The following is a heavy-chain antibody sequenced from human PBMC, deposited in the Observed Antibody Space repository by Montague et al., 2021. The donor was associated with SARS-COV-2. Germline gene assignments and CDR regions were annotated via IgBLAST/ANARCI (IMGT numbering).Heavy chain of an antibody. V-gene: IGHV3-23*01. J-gene: IGHJ4*02. Sequence: SLRLSCAASGFTFGDYAINWVRQAPGKGLEWVASISGDRANAYYAESVLGRFAISRDNSKNTVLLQMDSLRVKDAAVYYCAKALYSGGFFFAGGSDFWGQGTLVTVSS. CDR3: AKALYSGGFFFAGGSDF. CDR2: ISGDRANA. D-gene: IGHD6-19*01. CDR1: GFTFGDYA.